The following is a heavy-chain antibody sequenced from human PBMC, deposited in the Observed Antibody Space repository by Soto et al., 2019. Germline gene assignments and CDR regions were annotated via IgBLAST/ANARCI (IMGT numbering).Heavy chain of an antibody. CDR1: GFTFSDYY. Sequence: GGSLRLSCAASGFTFSDYYMSWIRQAQGKGLEWVSYISSSGSNIYYADSVKGRFTISRDNAKNSLYLQMNSLRSEDTAVYYCARDDYDILTGYYTNWGQGTLVTVSS. J-gene: IGHJ4*02. CDR2: ISSSGSNI. V-gene: IGHV3-11*01. CDR3: ARDDYDILTGYYTN. D-gene: IGHD3-9*01.